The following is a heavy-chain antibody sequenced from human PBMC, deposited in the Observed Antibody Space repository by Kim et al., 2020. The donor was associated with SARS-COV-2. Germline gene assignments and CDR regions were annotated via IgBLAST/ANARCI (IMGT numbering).Heavy chain of an antibody. J-gene: IGHJ6*03. D-gene: IGHD3-3*01. V-gene: IGHV3-9*01. CDR3: AKDTLNYDFWSGYYGAGYMDV. CDR1: GFTFDDYA. CDR2: ISWNSGSI. Sequence: GGSLRLSCAASGFTFDDYAMHWVRQAPGKGLEWVSGISWNSGSIGYADSVKGRFTISRDNAKNSLYLQMNSLRAEDTALYYCAKDTLNYDFWSGYYGAGYMDVWGKGTTVTVSS.